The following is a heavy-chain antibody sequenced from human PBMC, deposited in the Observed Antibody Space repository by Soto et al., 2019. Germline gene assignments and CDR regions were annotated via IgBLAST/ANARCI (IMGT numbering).Heavy chain of an antibody. V-gene: IGHV4-31*03. D-gene: IGHD2-21*02. Sequence: SETLSLTCTVSGASISSGDYFWSWIRQHPGEGLEWIGYISRIGSTYYAPSLRSRVSITLDTSMRQFSLKLPSVTAADTAVYYCARFVVSDIYYYNGVDIWGQGATVTVSS. CDR1: GASISSGDYF. CDR2: ISRIGST. J-gene: IGHJ6*02. CDR3: ARFVVSDIYYYNGVDI.